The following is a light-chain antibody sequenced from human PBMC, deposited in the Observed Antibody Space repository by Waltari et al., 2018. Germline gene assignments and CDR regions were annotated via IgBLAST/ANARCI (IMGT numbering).Light chain of an antibody. V-gene: IGLV3-21*02. J-gene: IGLJ2*01. CDR3: QVWDSDGDRVV. Sequence: YVLTQPPSVSVAPGQTARITCGGNNIGDKRVHWYQQKSGQAPILVVYEDDDRPSGIPERFSGSTSGKTATLTISRVEVADEADFYCQVWDSDGDRVVFGGGTKLTVL. CDR2: EDD. CDR1: NIGDKR.